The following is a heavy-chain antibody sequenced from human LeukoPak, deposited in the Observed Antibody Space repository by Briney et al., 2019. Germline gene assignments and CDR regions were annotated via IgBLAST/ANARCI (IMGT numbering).Heavy chain of an antibody. J-gene: IGHJ3*02. Sequence: GASVKVSCKVSGYTLTELSMHWVRQAPGKGLEWMGGFDLEDDETIYAQKFQGRVTMTRDTSTSTVYMELSSLRSEDTAVYYCATLPRDIVVVPAADAFDIWGQGTMVTVSS. V-gene: IGHV1-24*01. CDR2: FDLEDDET. CDR3: ATLPRDIVVVPAADAFDI. CDR1: GYTLTELS. D-gene: IGHD2-2*01.